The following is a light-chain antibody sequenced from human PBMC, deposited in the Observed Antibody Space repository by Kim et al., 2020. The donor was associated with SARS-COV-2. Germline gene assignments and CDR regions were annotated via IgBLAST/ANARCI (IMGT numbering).Light chain of an antibody. V-gene: IGLV7-46*01. CDR1: TGAVTSGHY. CDR2: HTS. J-gene: IGLJ3*02. Sequence: QAVVTQEPSLIVSPGGTVTLTCGSSTGAVTSGHYPYWFQQKPGQAPRTLIYHTSNKQSWTPARFSGSLVGGKAALTLSGAQPEDEAEYYCLLSYSGARVFGGGTQLTVL. CDR3: LLSYSGARV.